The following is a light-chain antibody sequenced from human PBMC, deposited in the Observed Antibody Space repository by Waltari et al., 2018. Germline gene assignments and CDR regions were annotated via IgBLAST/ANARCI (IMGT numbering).Light chain of an antibody. CDR3: AAWDDSLTVR. J-gene: IGLJ3*02. CDR1: SSNIGSNF. V-gene: IGLV1-47*01. Sequence: QSVLTQPPSASGTPGQRVTISCSGSSSNIGSNFVCWYQHLPGTAPKLLIFRNNQRPSGVPYRFSGSKSGTSASLAISGLRSEDEADYYCAAWDDSLTVRFGGGTKLTVL. CDR2: RNN.